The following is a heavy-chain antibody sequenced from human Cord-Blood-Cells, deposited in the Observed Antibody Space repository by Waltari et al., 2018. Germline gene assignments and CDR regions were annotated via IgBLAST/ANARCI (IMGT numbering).Heavy chain of an antibody. D-gene: IGHD4-17*01. CDR1: GGSISSGGYY. CDR2: IYYSGST. CDR3: ARAPDYGDYLGSAIDY. V-gene: IGHV4-31*03. Sequence: QVQLQESGPGLVKPSQTLSLTCTVSGGSISSGGYYWSWIRQPPGKGLEWIGYIYYSGSTYYHPSLKSRVTISVDTSKNQFSLKLSSVTAADTAVYYCARAPDYGDYLGSAIDYWGQGTLVTVSS. J-gene: IGHJ4*02.